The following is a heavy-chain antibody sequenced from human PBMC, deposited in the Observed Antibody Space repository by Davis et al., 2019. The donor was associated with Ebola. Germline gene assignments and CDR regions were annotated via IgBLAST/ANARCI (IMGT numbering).Heavy chain of an antibody. Sequence: PGGSLRLSCAASGFIFSSYAMTWVRQAPGKGLEWVSAISGGGDKTYYADSVKGRITISRDNSRNTLYLQMSYLRAEDTAIYYCAKDNREFGLLWFDPWGQGTLVTVSS. CDR2: ISGGGDKT. D-gene: IGHD2/OR15-2a*01. J-gene: IGHJ5*02. CDR3: AKDNREFGLLWFDP. V-gene: IGHV3-23*01. CDR1: GFIFSSYA.